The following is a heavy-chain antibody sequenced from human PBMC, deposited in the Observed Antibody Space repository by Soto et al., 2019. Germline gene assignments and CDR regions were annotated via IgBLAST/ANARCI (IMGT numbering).Heavy chain of an antibody. J-gene: IGHJ4*02. CDR1: GYSFTSHY. CDR2: IYPGGVNI. CDR3: ARNFRVGIAAAVYYFGY. D-gene: IGHD6-13*01. Sequence: ASVKVSCKAIGYSFTSHYMHWVRQAPGQGLEWMGTIYPGGVNIAYAQKFKGRVTMTKDTSTSTVYMELNSLTSEDTAVYYCARNFRVGIAAAVYYFGYWGEVTLFTPSS. V-gene: IGHV1-46*01.